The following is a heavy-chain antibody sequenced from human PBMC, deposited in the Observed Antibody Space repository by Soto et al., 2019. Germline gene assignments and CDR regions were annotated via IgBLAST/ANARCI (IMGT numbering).Heavy chain of an antibody. Sequence: GGSLRLSCAASGFTFSSYAMSWVRQAPGKGLEWVSAISGSGGSTYYADSVKGRFTISRDNSKNTLYLQMNSLRAEDTAVYYCARGITGTYGAFDIWGQGTMVTVSS. V-gene: IGHV3-23*01. CDR1: GFTFSSYA. D-gene: IGHD1-7*01. CDR2: ISGSGGST. J-gene: IGHJ3*02. CDR3: ARGITGTYGAFDI.